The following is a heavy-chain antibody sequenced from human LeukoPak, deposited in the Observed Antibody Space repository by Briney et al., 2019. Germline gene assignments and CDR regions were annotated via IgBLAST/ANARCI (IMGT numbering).Heavy chain of an antibody. J-gene: IGHJ4*02. Sequence: GGSLRLSCAASGFTFSSYSMNWVRQAPGKGLEWVSSISSSSSYTYYADSVKGRFIISRDNAKNSLYLQMNSLRAEDTAVYYCARDPLGYCSSTSCYNYWGQGTLVTVSS. CDR2: ISSSSSYT. CDR3: ARDPLGYCSSTSCYNY. CDR1: GFTFSSYS. V-gene: IGHV3-21*01. D-gene: IGHD2-2*02.